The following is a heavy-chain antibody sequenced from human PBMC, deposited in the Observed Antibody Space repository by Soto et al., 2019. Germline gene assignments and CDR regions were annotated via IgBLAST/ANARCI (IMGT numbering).Heavy chain of an antibody. D-gene: IGHD3-3*01. CDR3: ARGITIFGVVTAQLGAFDI. CDR2: INPILGRT. J-gene: IGHJ3*02. Sequence: SVKVSCKASGGTFSSYTISWVRQAPGQGLEWMGMINPILGRTNYAQKFQSRVTITKDTSTSTVYMELSSLRSEDTAVYYCARGITIFGVVTAQLGAFDIWGQGTMVTVSS. V-gene: IGHV1-69*08. CDR1: GGTFSSYT.